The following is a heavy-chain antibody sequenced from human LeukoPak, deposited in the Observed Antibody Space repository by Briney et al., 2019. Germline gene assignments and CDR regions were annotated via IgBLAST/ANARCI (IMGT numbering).Heavy chain of an antibody. D-gene: IGHD3-3*01. CDR2: IYTSGTT. CDR3: ARDIFPYYYDFWSCYAPL. CDR1: GGSISSGSYY. Sequence: SETLSLTCTVSGGSISSGSYYCSWIRQPAGKGLEWIGRIYTSGTTNYNPSLKSRVTISVDTSKNQFSLKLSSVTAADTAVYYCARDIFPYYYDFWSCYAPLWGQGTLVTVSS. V-gene: IGHV4-61*02. J-gene: IGHJ4*02.